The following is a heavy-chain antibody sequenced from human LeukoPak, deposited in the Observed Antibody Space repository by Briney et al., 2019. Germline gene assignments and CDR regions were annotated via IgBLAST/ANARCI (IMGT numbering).Heavy chain of an antibody. CDR1: GGSFSCHY. J-gene: IGHJ4*02. CDR2: MNHSGST. Sequence: SETLSLTCGVYGGSFSCHYWSWIRQPPGKGLEWIGEMNHSGSTKYNPSLESRVTVSVDTSKNQFSLRLSSVTAANTAVCYCAICKFYWRRSSCSPPFDYWGQGTLVTVSS. D-gene: IGHD2/OR15-2a*01. V-gene: IGHV4-34*01. CDR3: AICKFYWRRSSCSPPFDY.